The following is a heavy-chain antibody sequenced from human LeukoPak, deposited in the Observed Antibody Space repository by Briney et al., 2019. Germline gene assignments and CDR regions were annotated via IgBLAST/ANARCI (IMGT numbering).Heavy chain of an antibody. V-gene: IGHV1-2*04. J-gene: IGHJ6*02. D-gene: IGHD1-26*01. CDR3: ARDPSGSRGTRYYGMDV. Sequence: ASVKVSCKASGYTFTGYYMHWVRQAPGQGLEWMGWINPNSGGANYAQKFQGWVTMTRDTSISTAYMELSRLRSDDTAVYYCARDPSGSRGTRYYGMDVWGQGTTVTVSS. CDR1: GYTFTGYY. CDR2: INPNSGGA.